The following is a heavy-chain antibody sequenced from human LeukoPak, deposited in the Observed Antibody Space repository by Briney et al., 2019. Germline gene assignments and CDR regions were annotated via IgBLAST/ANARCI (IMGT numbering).Heavy chain of an antibody. Sequence: PGGSLRLSCAASGFAFSTYTVNWARQAPGKGLEWVSSISSGTSYIYYADSVKGRFTISRDNAKNSLYLQMNSLRAEDTAVYYCARDRATGTTNYYYYYGMDVWGKGTTVTVSS. CDR3: ARDRATGTTNYYYYYGMDV. CDR1: GFAFSTYT. J-gene: IGHJ6*04. D-gene: IGHD1-1*01. V-gene: IGHV3-21*01. CDR2: ISSGTSYI.